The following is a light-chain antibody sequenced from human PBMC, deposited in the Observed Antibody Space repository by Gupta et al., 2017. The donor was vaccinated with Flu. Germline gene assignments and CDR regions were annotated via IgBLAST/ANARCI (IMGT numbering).Light chain of an antibody. CDR3: QQSDSPLYT. CDR1: QSISSF. V-gene: IGKV1-39*01. J-gene: IGKJ2*01. Sequence: DIQMTQSPSSLSASVGDRVTITCRASQSISSFLNWFQQKPGKAPRALIYTASNLQSGVPSRFSGSGSGTDFTLTISRLQPEDFATYYCQQSDSPLYTFGQGTKLEIK. CDR2: TAS.